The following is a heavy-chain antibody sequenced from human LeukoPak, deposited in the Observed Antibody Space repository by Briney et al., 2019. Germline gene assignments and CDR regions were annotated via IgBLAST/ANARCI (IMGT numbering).Heavy chain of an antibody. CDR3: ARDGGADYGAFDY. CDR1: GFTFSSYG. D-gene: IGHD4-17*01. J-gene: IGHJ4*02. Sequence: GGSLRLSCAASGFTFSSYGMHWVRQAPGKGLDWVSFIRYDGSNKYYADSVKGRFTISRDNAKNTLYLQMNRLRAEDTAVYYCARDGGADYGAFDYWGQGTLVTVSS. V-gene: IGHV3-30*02. CDR2: IRYDGSNK.